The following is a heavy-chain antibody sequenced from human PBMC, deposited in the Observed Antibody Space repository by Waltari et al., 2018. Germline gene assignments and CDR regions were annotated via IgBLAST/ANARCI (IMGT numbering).Heavy chain of an antibody. V-gene: IGHV1-8*02. CDR1: GHTFTTYD. CDR2: MNANNGNT. J-gene: IGHJ6*02. Sequence: QVRLVQSGAEVKKPGASMKVSCKASGHTFTTYDINWVRQAPGQGLEWMGWMNANNGNTGYAEKFKGIVTMTRDTSVNTAYMQLNNLTSEDTAVYYCAGERAATVDYYYGLDVWGQGTTVIVSS. CDR3: AGERAATVDYYYGLDV. D-gene: IGHD4-17*01.